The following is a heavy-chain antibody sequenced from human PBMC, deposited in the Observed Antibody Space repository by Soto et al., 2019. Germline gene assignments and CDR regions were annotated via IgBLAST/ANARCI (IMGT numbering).Heavy chain of an antibody. Sequence: QVQLQESGPGLVKPSATLSLTCPVSGGSISRYYWSWIRQPPGKGLEWIGYIYYSGSTNYNPSLKIRVTISVDTSKNQFSLKLSSVTAEDTAVYYCARVSQKTGPKNSSYFDYWGQGTLVTVSS. J-gene: IGHJ4*02. V-gene: IGHV4-59*01. CDR1: GGSISRYY. CDR2: IYYSGST. CDR3: ARVSQKTGPKNSSYFDY. D-gene: IGHD5-18*01.